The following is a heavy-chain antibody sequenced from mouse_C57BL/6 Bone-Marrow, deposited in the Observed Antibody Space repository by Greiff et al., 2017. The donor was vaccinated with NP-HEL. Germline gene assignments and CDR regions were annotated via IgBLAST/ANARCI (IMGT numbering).Heavy chain of an antibody. Sequence: EVQGVESGGGLVQPKGSLKLSCAASGFSFNTYAMNWVRQAPGKGLEWVARIRSKSNNYATYYADSVKDSFTISCDDSESMLYLQMNNLKTEDTAMYYCVRRPYAVDYGGQGTSAPVSS. J-gene: IGHJ4*01. CDR3: VRRPYAVDY. CDR2: IRSKSNNYAT. V-gene: IGHV10-1*01. CDR1: GFSFNTYA.